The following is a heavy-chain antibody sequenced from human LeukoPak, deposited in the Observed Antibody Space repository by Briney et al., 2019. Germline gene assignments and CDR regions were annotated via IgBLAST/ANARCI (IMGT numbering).Heavy chain of an antibody. J-gene: IGHJ6*03. CDR2: ISYDGSNK. V-gene: IGHV3-30-3*01. CDR1: GFMFRDYA. Sequence: GGSLRLSCAASGFMFRDYAMTWVRQAPGKGLEWVAVISYDGSNKYYADSVKGRFTISRDNSKNTLYLQMNSLRAEDTAVYYCARDWTGGGSYYPHYYYYYMDVWGKGTTVTVSS. D-gene: IGHD1-26*01. CDR3: ARDWTGGGSYYPHYYYYYMDV.